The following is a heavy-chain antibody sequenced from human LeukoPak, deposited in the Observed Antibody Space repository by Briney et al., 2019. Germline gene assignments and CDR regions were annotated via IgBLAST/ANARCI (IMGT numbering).Heavy chain of an antibody. D-gene: IGHD2-15*01. CDR1: GGTFSSYA. CDR3: ARGRGNCSGGSCYLYYFDY. CDR2: IIPIFGTA. J-gene: IGHJ4*02. V-gene: IGHV1-69*05. Sequence: ASVKVSCKASGGTFSSYAISWVRQAPGQGLEWMGGIIPIFGTANYAQNLQGRVTMTTDTATSTAYMELRSLRSDDTAVYYCARGRGNCSGGSCYLYYFDYWGQGTLVTVSS.